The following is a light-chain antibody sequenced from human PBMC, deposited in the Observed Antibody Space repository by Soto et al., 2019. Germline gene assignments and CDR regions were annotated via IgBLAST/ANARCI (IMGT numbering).Light chain of an antibody. CDR1: NIGSKS. CDR2: YDS. Sequence: SYELTQPPSVSVAPGKTARITCGGNNIGSKSVHWYQQKAGQAPILAMYYDSDRPSGIPERFSGSNSGNTATLTNSTVEAGDEADYYCQVWDISSNHAVFGGGTKLTVL. J-gene: IGLJ2*01. V-gene: IGLV3-21*04. CDR3: QVWDISSNHAV.